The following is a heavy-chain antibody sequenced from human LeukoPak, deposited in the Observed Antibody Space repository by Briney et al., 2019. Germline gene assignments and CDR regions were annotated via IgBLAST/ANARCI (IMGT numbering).Heavy chain of an antibody. CDR2: FIPIFGTA. CDR3: ARFLPPSPVVTGAFDI. CDR1: GGTFSSYA. J-gene: IGHJ3*02. D-gene: IGHD4-23*01. V-gene: IGHV1-69*05. Sequence: ASVKVSCKASGGTFSSYAISWVRQAPGQGLEWMGGFIPIFGTANYAQKFQGRVTITTDESTSTAYMELSSLRSEDTAVYYCARFLPPSPVVTGAFDIWGQGTMVTVSS.